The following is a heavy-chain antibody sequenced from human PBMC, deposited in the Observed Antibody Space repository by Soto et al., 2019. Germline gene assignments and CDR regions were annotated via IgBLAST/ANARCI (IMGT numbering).Heavy chain of an antibody. V-gene: IGHV3-48*01. CDR2: ISSSSSTI. CDR1: GFTFSSYS. Sequence: GGSFRLSCAASGFTFSSYSMNCVRQAPGKGLEWVSYISSSSSTIYYADSVKGRFTISRENAKNSLYLQMNSLRAEDTAVYYCARNRGDIVVVPDDDFDCWGQGTLVTVSS. CDR3: ARNRGDIVVVPDDDFDC. D-gene: IGHD2-2*01. J-gene: IGHJ4*02.